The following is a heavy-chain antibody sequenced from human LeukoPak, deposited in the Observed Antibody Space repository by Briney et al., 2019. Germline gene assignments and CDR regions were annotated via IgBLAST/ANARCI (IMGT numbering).Heavy chain of an antibody. D-gene: IGHD2/OR15-2a*01. J-gene: IGHJ3*02. CDR3: ARARMNAFDI. CDR1: GFTFRSYW. CDR2: ISSSSSYI. Sequence: GGSLRLSCAASGFTFRSYWMSWVRQAPGKGLEWVSSISSSSSYIYYADSVKGRFTISRDNAKNSLYLQMNSLRAEDTAVYYCARARMNAFDIWGQGTMVTVSS. V-gene: IGHV3-21*01.